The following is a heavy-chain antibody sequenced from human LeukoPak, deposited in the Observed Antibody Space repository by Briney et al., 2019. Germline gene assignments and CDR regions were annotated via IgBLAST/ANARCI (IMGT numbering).Heavy chain of an antibody. D-gene: IGHD3-10*02. Sequence: GGSLRLSCAASGFTFSSYEMNWVRQAPGKGLEWVSYTSSSGSTICYADSVKGRFTISRDNAKNSLYLQMNSLRAEDTAVYYCAELGITMIGGVWGKGTTVTISS. CDR2: TSSSGSTI. V-gene: IGHV3-48*03. J-gene: IGHJ6*04. CDR3: AELGITMIGGV. CDR1: GFTFSSYE.